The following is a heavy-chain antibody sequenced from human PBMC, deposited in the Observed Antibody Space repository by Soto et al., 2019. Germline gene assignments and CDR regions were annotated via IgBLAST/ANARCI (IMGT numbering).Heavy chain of an antibody. J-gene: IGHJ4*02. V-gene: IGHV3-15*01. CDR1: GFTFSNTW. CDR2: IKRKTDGGTT. D-gene: IGHD6-6*01. CDR3: TTDVGTGPPVWRAARPRAVGYYFDY. Sequence: GGSLRLSCAASGFTFSNTWMSWVRRAPGKGLKWVGRIKRKTDGGTTDYAAPVKGRFTISRDDSKNTLYLQMNSLKTEDTAVYYCTTDVGTGPPVWRAARPRAVGYYFDYWGQGTLVTVSS.